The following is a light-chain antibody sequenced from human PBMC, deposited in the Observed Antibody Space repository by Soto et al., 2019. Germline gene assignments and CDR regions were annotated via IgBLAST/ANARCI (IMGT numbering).Light chain of an antibody. CDR2: DAS. V-gene: IGKV3-15*01. CDR3: QQYYSWPLT. J-gene: IGKJ4*01. CDR1: QSVNSN. Sequence: EKVMTQSPATLSVSPGERATLSCRASQSVNSNLAWYQQQPGQAPRLLIYDASTRATGIPARFSGSGSGTEFTLTISSLQSEDFAVYYCQQYYSWPLTFGGGTKVEIK.